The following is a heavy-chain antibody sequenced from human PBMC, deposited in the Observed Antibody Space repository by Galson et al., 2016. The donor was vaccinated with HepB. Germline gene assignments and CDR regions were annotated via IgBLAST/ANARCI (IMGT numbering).Heavy chain of an antibody. Sequence: SLRLSCAASGFTFSSHWMSWVRQAPGKGLEWVANINQDGSEKYYVDSVRGRFTISRDNARKTLYLQMDRLRPEDTAVYFCARDGVPNYDFWTGFYYFDHWGQGNLVTVSS. D-gene: IGHD3-3*01. CDR2: INQDGSEK. CDR3: ARDGVPNYDFWTGFYYFDH. CDR1: GFTFSSHW. J-gene: IGHJ4*02. V-gene: IGHV3-7*01.